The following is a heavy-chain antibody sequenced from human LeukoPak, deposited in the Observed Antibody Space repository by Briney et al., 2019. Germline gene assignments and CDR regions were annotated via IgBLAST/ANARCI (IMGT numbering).Heavy chain of an antibody. J-gene: IGHJ6*02. CDR1: GDSVSSNSAA. CDR2: TYYRSKWYN. D-gene: IGHD3-3*01. CDR3: SGGFTIFGVGYGMDV. V-gene: IGHV6-1*01. Sequence: SQTLSLTCAISGDSVSSNSAAWNWIRQSPSRGLEWLGRTYYRSKWYNDYAVSVRSRITINPDTSKNQFSLQLNSVTPEDTAVYYCSGGFTIFGVGYGMDVWGQGTTVTVSS.